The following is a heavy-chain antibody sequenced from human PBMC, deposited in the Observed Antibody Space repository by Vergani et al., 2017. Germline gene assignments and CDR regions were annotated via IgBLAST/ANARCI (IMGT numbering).Heavy chain of an antibody. D-gene: IGHD3-22*01. CDR2: IFYSGST. V-gene: IGHV4-31*03. J-gene: IGHJ3*02. CDR3: AGGYDHSGFGAFDI. Sequence: QVHLQESGPGLVKPSQTLSLTCIVSGGSFSSDGYYWSWIRQHPGKGLEWIGYIFYSGSTYYNPALQSRVTISIDMFKNQFSLKLSSVTVADTAVYYCAGGYDHSGFGAFDIWGQGTMVTVSS. CDR1: GGSFSSDGYY.